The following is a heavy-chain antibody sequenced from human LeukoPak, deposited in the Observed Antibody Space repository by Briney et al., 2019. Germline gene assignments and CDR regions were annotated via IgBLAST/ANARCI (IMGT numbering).Heavy chain of an antibody. D-gene: IGHD3-3*01. CDR3: VKDWSRPSVDWEGALDY. Sequence: GGSLRLSCAASGFTFSSCDISWVRQAPGKGLEWVSVISNSGGSTYYADSVKGRFTISRDNSKSTLYLQMNSLRAEDTAVYYCVKDWSRPSVDWEGALDYWGQGTLVTVSS. J-gene: IGHJ4*02. CDR1: GFTFSSCD. CDR2: ISNSGGST. V-gene: IGHV3-23*01.